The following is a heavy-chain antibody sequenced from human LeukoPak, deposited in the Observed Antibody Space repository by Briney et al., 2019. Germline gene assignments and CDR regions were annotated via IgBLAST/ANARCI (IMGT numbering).Heavy chain of an antibody. V-gene: IGHV3-9*01. CDR3: AKSTLRIAAAGSFDY. J-gene: IGHJ4*02. CDR1: GFTFDDYA. D-gene: IGHD6-13*01. Sequence: PGGSLRLSCAASGFTFDDYAMHWVRQAPGKGLEWVSGISWNSGSIGYADSVKGRFTISRDNAKNSLYLQMNSLRAEDTALYYCAKSTLRIAAAGSFDYWGQGTLVTASS. CDR2: ISWNSGSI.